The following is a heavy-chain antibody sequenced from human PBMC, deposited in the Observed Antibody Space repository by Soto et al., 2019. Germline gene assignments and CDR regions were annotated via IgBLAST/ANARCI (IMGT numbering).Heavy chain of an antibody. V-gene: IGHV3-53*01. Sequence: GGSLRLSCAASGFNVNSDYMNWVRQTPGKGLEWVASIYSGGTTYYADSVRGRFTISSDKSKNTLYFQLSSLRIEDTAVYYCTRDGRGLGRLSLFEYWGQGVLVTVSS. J-gene: IGHJ4*02. CDR2: IYSGGTT. D-gene: IGHD2-21*02. CDR1: GFNVNSDY. CDR3: TRDGRGLGRLSLFEY.